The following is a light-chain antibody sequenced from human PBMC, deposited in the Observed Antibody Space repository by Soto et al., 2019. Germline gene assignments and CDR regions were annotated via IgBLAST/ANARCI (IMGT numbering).Light chain of an antibody. Sequence: TALAQSPGTLSLSIAERATLSSRSSQSVSSSYLAWYQQKPGQAPRLLIYGAFSRATGIPDRFSGSASGTDFTLTISRLEPEDFAVYYCQQYGSSPWTVGQGTQVDI. J-gene: IGKJ1*01. CDR1: QSVSSSY. V-gene: IGKV3-20*01. CDR2: GAF. CDR3: QQYGSSPWT.